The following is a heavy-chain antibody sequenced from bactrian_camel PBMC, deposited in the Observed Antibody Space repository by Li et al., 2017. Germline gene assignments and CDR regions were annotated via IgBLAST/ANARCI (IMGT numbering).Heavy chain of an antibody. CDR2: ISSDGTT. Sequence: QVQLVESGGGSVETGGSLRLSCVVSGYTNDIKCMGWYRQAPGKERELVSTISSDGTTRYADSVKGRFTISQDNAKNTLYLQMNNLKTEDTAVYYCAVMAAPPLNGLCGQTDGIDYWGKGTQVTVS. CDR1: GYTNDIKC. V-gene: IGHV3S53*01. J-gene: IGHJ7*01.